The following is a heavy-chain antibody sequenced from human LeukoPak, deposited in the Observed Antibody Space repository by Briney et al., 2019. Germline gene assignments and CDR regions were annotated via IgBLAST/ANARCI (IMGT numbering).Heavy chain of an antibody. CDR2: IYISGST. V-gene: IGHV4-4*07. J-gene: IGHJ4*02. Sequence: SETLSLTCTVSGGSISSYYWSWIRQPAGKGLEWIGRIYISGSTTYNPSLKGRVTMSVDTSKNQFSLKLSSVTAADTAVYYCARDRGTWNDDGFDYWGQGTLVTVSS. D-gene: IGHD1-1*01. CDR1: GGSISSYY. CDR3: ARDRGTWNDDGFDY.